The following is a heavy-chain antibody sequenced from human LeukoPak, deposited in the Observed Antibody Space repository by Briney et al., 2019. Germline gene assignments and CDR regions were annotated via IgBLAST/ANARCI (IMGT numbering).Heavy chain of an antibody. CDR2: ISSSGSTM. J-gene: IGHJ6*03. CDR1: GFTFSSYG. V-gene: IGHV3-48*04. CDR3: ARSPAGANYYLDV. Sequence: GGSLRLSCAASGFTFSSYGMHWVRQAPGKGLEWVSYISSSGSTMYYADSVKGRFTISRDNAKNSLSLQMNSLRAEDTAVYYCARSPAGANYYLDVWGKGTTVTISS. D-gene: IGHD1-14*01.